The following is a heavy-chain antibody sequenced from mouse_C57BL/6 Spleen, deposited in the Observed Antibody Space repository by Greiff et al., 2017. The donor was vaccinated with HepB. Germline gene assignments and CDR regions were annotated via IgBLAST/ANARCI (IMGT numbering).Heavy chain of an antibody. CDR1: GYSFTGYF. D-gene: IGHD1-1*01. Sequence: EVQLQQSGPELVKPGDSVKISCKASGYSFTGYFMNWVMQSHGKSLEWIGRINPYNGDTFYNQKFKGKATLTVDKSSSTAHMELRSLTSEDSAVYYCARDYYYGSYWYFDGWGTWTTVTVSS. CDR2: INPYNGDT. J-gene: IGHJ1*03. V-gene: IGHV1-20*01. CDR3: ARDYYYGSYWYFDG.